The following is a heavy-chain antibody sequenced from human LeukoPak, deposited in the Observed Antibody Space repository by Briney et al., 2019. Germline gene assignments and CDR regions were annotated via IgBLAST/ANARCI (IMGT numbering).Heavy chain of an antibody. CDR3: ARGAVPVFYYYMDV. J-gene: IGHJ6*03. D-gene: IGHD2-2*01. CDR1: GYTFTGYF. V-gene: IGHV1-2*02. Sequence: ASVKVSCKASGYTFTGYFMHWVRQAPGQGLEWMGWINPNSGGTNYAQKFQGRVTMTRDTSTSTAYMELSRLGSDDTAVYYCARGAVPVFYYYMDVWGKGTTVTVSS. CDR2: INPNSGGT.